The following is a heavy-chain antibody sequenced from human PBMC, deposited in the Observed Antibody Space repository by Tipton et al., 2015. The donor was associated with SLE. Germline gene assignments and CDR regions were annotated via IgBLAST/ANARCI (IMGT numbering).Heavy chain of an antibody. J-gene: IGHJ4*02. Sequence: LRLSCAVYGGSFSGYYWSWIRQPPGKGLEWIGEINHSGSTNYNPSLKSRVTMSVDTSKNQFSLKLSSVTAADTAVYYCAREATAYYDSSGYWSEDYYFDYWGQGTLVTVSS. D-gene: IGHD3-22*01. CDR3: AREATAYYDSSGYWSEDYYFDY. CDR2: INHSGST. V-gene: IGHV4-34*01. CDR1: GGSFSGYY.